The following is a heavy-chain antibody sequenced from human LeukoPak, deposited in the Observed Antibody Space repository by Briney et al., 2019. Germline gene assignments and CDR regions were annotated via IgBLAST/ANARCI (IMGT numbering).Heavy chain of an antibody. CDR1: GFTFSNYA. Sequence: GGSLRLSCAASGFTFSNYAMSWVRQAPGKGLEWVSVISGSGGSTTYADSVKGRFSISRDNAKNTLYLQMNSLRVEDTAVYYCARGRPHGNDYWGQGTLVTVSS. J-gene: IGHJ4*02. V-gene: IGHV3-23*01. CDR3: ARGRPHGNDY. CDR2: ISGSGGST. D-gene: IGHD4-23*01.